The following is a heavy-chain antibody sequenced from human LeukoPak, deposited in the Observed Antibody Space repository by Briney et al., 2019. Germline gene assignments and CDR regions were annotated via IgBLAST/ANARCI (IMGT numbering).Heavy chain of an antibody. D-gene: IGHD6-13*01. CDR3: ARIGAGSSRDY. J-gene: IGHJ4*02. CDR2: IVGSSST. Sequence: GGSLRLSCAASGFAFSFFAMSWLRQAPGKGLEWVSSIVGSSSTYYADSLTGRFTISRDNAKNSLYLQMNSLRAEDTAVYYCARIGAGSSRDYWGQGTLVTVFS. V-gene: IGHV3-21*01. CDR1: GFAFSFFA.